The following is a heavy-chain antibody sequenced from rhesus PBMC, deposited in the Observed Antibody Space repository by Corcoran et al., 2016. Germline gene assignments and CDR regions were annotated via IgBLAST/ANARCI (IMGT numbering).Heavy chain of an antibody. D-gene: IGHD5-42*01. CDR2: ISGNSGST. Sequence: QVQLQASGPGLVKPSATLSPTCAVSGGSFRSYWWRWIRPPPGKGLEWIGEISGNSGSTNYNPSRKSRVTISKDASKNQFSLRLSSVTAADTAVYYCATSMRGGSWGQGLLVTVSS. V-gene: IGHV4-80*01. CDR1: GGSFRSYW. CDR3: ATSMRGGS. J-gene: IGHJ4*01.